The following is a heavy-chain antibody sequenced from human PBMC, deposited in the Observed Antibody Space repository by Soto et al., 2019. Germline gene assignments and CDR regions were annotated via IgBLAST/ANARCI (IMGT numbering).Heavy chain of an antibody. Sequence: QVTLKESGPVLVKPTETLTLTCTVSGFSLSNARMGVSWIRQPPGKALEWLAHIFSNDEKSYSTSLKRRLTISKDPSKSQVVLTSTNMDPLDTATYYCARIPTGDYDWYFDLWGRGTLDTVSS. D-gene: IGHD4-17*01. CDR3: ARIPTGDYDWYFDL. CDR2: IFSNDEK. CDR1: GFSLSNARMG. V-gene: IGHV2-26*01. J-gene: IGHJ2*01.